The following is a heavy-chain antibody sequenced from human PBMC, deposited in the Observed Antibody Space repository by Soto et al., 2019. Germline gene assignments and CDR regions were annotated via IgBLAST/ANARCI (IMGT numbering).Heavy chain of an antibody. Sequence: EVQLLESGGGLVQPGGSLRLSCAASGFTFSSYTMSWVRQAPGKGLEWVSPISGSGGTTYYADSVKGRFTISRDNSKNALNLKMNSLRAEDTAIYYCAREDIRGYCGGGTCYYDYWGQGTLVTVSS. D-gene: IGHD2-15*01. CDR1: GFTFSSYT. V-gene: IGHV3-23*01. CDR3: AREDIRGYCGGGTCYYDY. CDR2: ISGSGGTT. J-gene: IGHJ4*02.